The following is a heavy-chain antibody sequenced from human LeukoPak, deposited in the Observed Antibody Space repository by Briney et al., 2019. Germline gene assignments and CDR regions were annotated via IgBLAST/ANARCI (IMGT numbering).Heavy chain of an antibody. CDR1: GSTFSSYG. Sequence: PGGSLRLSCAASGSTFSSYGMHWVRQAPGKGLEWVAFIRYDGSNKYYADSVKGRFTISRDNSKNTLYLQMNSLRAEDTAVYYCAKDFWSGYSITNFDHWGQGTLVTVSS. D-gene: IGHD3-3*01. J-gene: IGHJ4*02. V-gene: IGHV3-30*02. CDR3: AKDFWSGYSITNFDH. CDR2: IRYDGSNK.